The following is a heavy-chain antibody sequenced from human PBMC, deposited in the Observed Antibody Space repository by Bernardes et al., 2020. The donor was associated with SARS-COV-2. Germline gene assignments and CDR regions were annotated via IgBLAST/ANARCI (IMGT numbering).Heavy chain of an antibody. J-gene: IGHJ4*02. Sequence: GGSLRLSCVVSGFTLKSACMHWVRQAPGKGLEWVGHIRSESDGGTTDYDGPVKGRFTISRDDSKNTLFLQMSGLKTEDTAMYYCTTGTFYWGQGSLVTVSS. V-gene: IGHV3-15*01. CDR1: GFTLKSAC. CDR2: IRSESDGGTT. CDR3: TTGTFY.